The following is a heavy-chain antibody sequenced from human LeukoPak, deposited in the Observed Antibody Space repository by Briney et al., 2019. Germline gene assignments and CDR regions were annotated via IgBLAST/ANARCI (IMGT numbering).Heavy chain of an antibody. Sequence: PSETLSLTCTVSRGSLSSYYWSWIRQPPGKGLEWIGYIYYSGGTNYNPSLESRVTISVDTSTNQFSLKLGSVTAADTAVYYCARRRFSYGDNDAFDIWGQGTMDPVSS. CDR3: ARRRFSYGDNDAFDI. V-gene: IGHV4-59*08. CDR2: IYYSGGT. D-gene: IGHD5-18*01. J-gene: IGHJ3*02. CDR1: RGSLSSYY.